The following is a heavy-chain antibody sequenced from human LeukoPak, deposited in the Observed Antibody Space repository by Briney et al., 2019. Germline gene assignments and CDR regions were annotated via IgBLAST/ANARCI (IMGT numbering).Heavy chain of an antibody. CDR3: ARSWYYDSGGYPSGAFDI. CDR2: ISSSSIYI. V-gene: IGHV3-21*01. Sequence: GGSLRLSCAASGFSFGSYSMNWVRQAPGKGLEWVSLISSSSIYIYYADSVKGRFTISRDNAKNSLHLQMNSLRAEDTAVYYCARSWYYDSGGYPSGAFDIWGQGTMVTVSS. J-gene: IGHJ3*02. CDR1: GFSFGSYS. D-gene: IGHD3-22*01.